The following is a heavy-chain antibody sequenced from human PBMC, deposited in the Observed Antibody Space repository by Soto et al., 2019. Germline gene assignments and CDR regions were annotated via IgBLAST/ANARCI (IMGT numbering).Heavy chain of an antibody. CDR1: GFTVSSNY. Sequence: HPGGSLRLSCAASGFTVSSNYMSWVRQAPGKGLEWVSVIYSGGSTYYADSVKGRFTISRDNSKNTLYLQMNSLRAEDTAVYYCASPFLTYYDLQDAFDIWGQGTMVTVSS. CDR3: ASPFLTYYDLQDAFDI. J-gene: IGHJ3*02. D-gene: IGHD3-3*01. V-gene: IGHV3-66*01. CDR2: IYSGGST.